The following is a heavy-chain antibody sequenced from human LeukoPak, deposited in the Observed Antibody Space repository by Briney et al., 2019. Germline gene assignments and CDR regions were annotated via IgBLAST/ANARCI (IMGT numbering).Heavy chain of an antibody. CDR3: ARGQRNYETLTGYEVEHYYYYMDV. V-gene: IGHV1-69*13. CDR2: IIPIFGTA. D-gene: IGHD3-9*01. Sequence: SVKVSCKASGYTFINYGINWVRQAPGQGLEWMGGIIPIFGTANYAQKFQGRVTIIADESTSTAYMEVSSLRSEDTAVYYCARGQRNYETLTGYEVEHYYYYMDVWGKGTTVTISS. J-gene: IGHJ6*03. CDR1: GYTFINYG.